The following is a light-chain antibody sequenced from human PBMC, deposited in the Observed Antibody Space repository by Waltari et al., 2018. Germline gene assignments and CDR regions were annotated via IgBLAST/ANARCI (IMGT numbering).Light chain of an antibody. J-gene: IGKJ1*01. Sequence: EIVLTQSPGTLSLSPGERATLSCRASQSVSRALDWYQQKPGQAPRLLISGPSNRATGIPDRFSGSGSGTDFSLTISSLEPEDFAVYYCQHYVRLPATFGQGTKVEIK. CDR3: QHYVRLPAT. CDR2: GPS. V-gene: IGKV3-20*01. CDR1: QSVSRA.